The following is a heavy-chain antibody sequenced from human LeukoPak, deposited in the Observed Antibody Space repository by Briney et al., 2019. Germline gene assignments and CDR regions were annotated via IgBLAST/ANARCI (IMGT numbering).Heavy chain of an antibody. CDR2: ISSSSRYI. V-gene: IGHV3-21*01. CDR1: GFTFSSYS. D-gene: IGHD3-3*01. J-gene: IGHJ4*02. Sequence: GSLRLSGAASGFTFSSYSMNWVRQAPGKGLEWVSSISSSSRYIYYADSVKGRFTISRDNAKNSLYLQMNSLRAEDSAVYYCAREPHYDFWSGYPPPYFDYWGQGTLVTVSS. CDR3: AREPHYDFWSGYPPPYFDY.